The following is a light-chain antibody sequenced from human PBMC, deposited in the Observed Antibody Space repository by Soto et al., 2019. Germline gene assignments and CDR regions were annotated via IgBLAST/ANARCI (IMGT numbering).Light chain of an antibody. Sequence: QSALTQPASVSGSPGQSITISCTGSSSDVGAYRYVSWFQQHPGRAPKLIIYEVSNRPSGDSDRFSGSKSCNTASLTISGLKAEDEADYHCSSYTPTTAWVFGVGTKLPVL. CDR1: SSDVGAYRY. J-gene: IGLJ3*02. CDR3: SSYTPTTAWV. V-gene: IGLV2-14*01. CDR2: EVS.